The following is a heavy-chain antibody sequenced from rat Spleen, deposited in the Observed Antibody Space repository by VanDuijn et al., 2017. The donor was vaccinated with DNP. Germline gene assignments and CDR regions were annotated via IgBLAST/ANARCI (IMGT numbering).Heavy chain of an antibody. CDR1: GFTFSDYD. D-gene: IGHD1-11*01. V-gene: IGHV5-22*01. CDR2: ISYAGGST. Sequence: EVQLVESGGGLVQPGRSLKLSCATSGFTFSDYDMAWVRQAPKKGLELVAYISYAGGSTYHGDSVKGRFTISRDNAESTLYLQMNSLRSEDMATYFCARHGRRVFDYWGQGVMVTVSS. J-gene: IGHJ2*01. CDR3: ARHGRRVFDY.